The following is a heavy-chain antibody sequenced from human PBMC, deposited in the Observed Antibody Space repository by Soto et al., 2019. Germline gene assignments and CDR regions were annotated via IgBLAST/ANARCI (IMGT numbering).Heavy chain of an antibody. Sequence: QVQLQESGPGLVKPSQTLSLTCTVSGGSISSGGYFWSWIRQPPGKGLEWIGFIYYSGSTYYNPSLKSRVTISVDTSKNQFSLKLSSVTAADTAVYYCAREGAAPYYYYGMDVWGQGTTVTVSS. CDR2: IYYSGST. D-gene: IGHD6-6*01. J-gene: IGHJ6*02. V-gene: IGHV4-31*03. CDR3: AREGAAPYYYYGMDV. CDR1: GGSISSGGYF.